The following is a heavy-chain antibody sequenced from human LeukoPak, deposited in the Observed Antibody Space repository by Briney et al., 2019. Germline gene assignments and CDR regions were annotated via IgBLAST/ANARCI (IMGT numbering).Heavy chain of an antibody. D-gene: IGHD3-22*01. Sequence: SGPTLVNPTQTLTLTCTFSGFSLSTSGVGVGWIRQPPGKALEWLPLIYWDDDKRYSPSLKSRLTITKDTSKNQVVLTMTNMDPVDTATYYCALFKGSGYYYWFDPWGQGTLVTVSS. V-gene: IGHV2-5*02. CDR1: GFSLSTSGVG. CDR3: ALFKGSGYYYWFDP. CDR2: IYWDDDK. J-gene: IGHJ5*02.